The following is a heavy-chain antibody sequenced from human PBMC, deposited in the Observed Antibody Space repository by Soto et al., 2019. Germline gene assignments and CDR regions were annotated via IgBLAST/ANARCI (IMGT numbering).Heavy chain of an antibody. CDR1: GYTFTRYG. Sequence: QGHLVQSEAEVKKSGASVKVSCKASGYTFTRYGISWVRQAPGQGLEWMGWISGYNGDTNYAQKFQGRVSMTIDTSTTTAYTELRSLTSDDTAVYYCAKNGQPPYYYYGLDVWGQGIKVTVSS. D-gene: IGHD2-8*01. V-gene: IGHV1-18*01. CDR3: AKNGQPPYYYYGLDV. J-gene: IGHJ6*02. CDR2: ISGYNGDT.